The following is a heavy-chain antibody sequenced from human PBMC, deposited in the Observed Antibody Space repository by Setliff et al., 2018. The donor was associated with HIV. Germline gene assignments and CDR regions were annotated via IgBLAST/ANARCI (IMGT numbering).Heavy chain of an antibody. CDR3: AKDPQQWLATGEYYFDY. CDR1: GFSFSDYY. Sequence: AGGSLRLSCAGSGFSFSDYYMSWVRQAPGKRLEWVANIKQDGSEKYYVGSVKGRFTISRDQSKNTLYLQMTRLRTEDTSMYYCAKDPQQWLATGEYYFDYWGQGTLVTVSS. CDR2: IKQDGSEK. V-gene: IGHV3-7*01. D-gene: IGHD6-19*01. J-gene: IGHJ4*02.